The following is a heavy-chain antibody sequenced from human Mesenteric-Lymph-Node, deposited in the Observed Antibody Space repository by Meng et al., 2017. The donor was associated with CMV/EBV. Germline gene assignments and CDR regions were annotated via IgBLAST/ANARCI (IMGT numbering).Heavy chain of an antibody. CDR1: TFTVSSHY. D-gene: IGHD1-26*01. CDR3: AKGIKWELPLNS. J-gene: IGHJ4*02. Sequence: GESLKISCAASTFTVSSHYMSWVRQAPGRGLEWVSVINSGGTTHYVDSVKGRFTISRDNSKNTLYLQMNSLRAEDTALYYCAKGIKWELPLNSWGQGTLVTVSS. CDR2: INSGGTT. V-gene: IGHV3-53*01.